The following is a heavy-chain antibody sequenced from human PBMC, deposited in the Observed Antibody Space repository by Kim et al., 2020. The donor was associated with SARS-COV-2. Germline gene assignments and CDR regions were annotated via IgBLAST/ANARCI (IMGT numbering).Heavy chain of an antibody. Sequence: ASVKVSCKASGYTFTSYAMHWVRQAPGQRLEWMGWINAGNGNTKYSQKFQGRVTITRDTSASTAYMELSSLRSEDTAVYYCAKGLWSGYPTDAFDIWGQGTMVTVSS. D-gene: IGHD3-3*01. CDR1: GYTFTSYA. CDR2: INAGNGNT. V-gene: IGHV1-3*01. CDR3: AKGLWSGYPTDAFDI. J-gene: IGHJ3*02.